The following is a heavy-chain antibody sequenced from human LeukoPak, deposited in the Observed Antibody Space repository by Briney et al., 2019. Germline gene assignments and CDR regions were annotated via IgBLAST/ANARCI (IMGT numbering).Heavy chain of an antibody. D-gene: IGHD3-22*01. Sequence: GGALRLSCAASGFTFSRYSMNWVRQAPGKGREGVSYISSSRSTIYYADSVKGRFTISRDNAKNSLYLQMNSLRAEDTAVYYCARGDYYDSTRFDYWGQGTLVTVSS. CDR1: GFTFSRYS. CDR2: ISSSRSTI. CDR3: ARGDYYDSTRFDY. J-gene: IGHJ4*02. V-gene: IGHV3-48*04.